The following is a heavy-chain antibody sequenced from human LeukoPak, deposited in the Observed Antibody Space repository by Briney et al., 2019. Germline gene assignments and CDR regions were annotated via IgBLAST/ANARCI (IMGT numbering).Heavy chain of an antibody. D-gene: IGHD5-12*01. Sequence: GSLRLSCAASGFTFSSYWMSWVRQAPGKGLEWVASIKQDGSIRNYVDSVKGRFTISRDNAKSSLYLQMNSLRAEDASIYHCLVTTRSNAFDVWGQGTMVAVSS. J-gene: IGHJ3*01. V-gene: IGHV3-7*01. CDR2: IKQDGSIR. CDR1: GFTFSSYW. CDR3: LVTTRSNAFDV.